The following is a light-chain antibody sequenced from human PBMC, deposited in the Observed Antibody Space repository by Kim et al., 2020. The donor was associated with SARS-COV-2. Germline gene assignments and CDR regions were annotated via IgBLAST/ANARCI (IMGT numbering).Light chain of an antibody. V-gene: IGLV3-19*01. CDR1: SLRSYY. J-gene: IGLJ2*01. CDR2: GKN. Sequence: LGQTVRITCRGDSLRSYYASWYRQKPGQAPVLVIYGKNNRPSGIPDRFSGSSSGNTASLTITGAQAEDEADYYCSSRDSRGDHLVFGGGTQLTVL. CDR3: SSRDSRGDHLV.